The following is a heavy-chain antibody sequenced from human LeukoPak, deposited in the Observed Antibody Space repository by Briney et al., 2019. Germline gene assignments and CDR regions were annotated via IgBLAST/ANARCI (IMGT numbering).Heavy chain of an antibody. CDR1: GGSFSGYY. CDR3: ARGLYSSSCL. D-gene: IGHD6-13*01. J-gene: IGHJ4*02. CDR2: INHSGST. V-gene: IGHV4-34*01. Sequence: KPPETLSLTCAVYGGSFSGYYWSWIRQPPGKGLEWIGEINHSGSTNYNPSLKSRVTISVDTSKNQFSLKLSSVTAADTAVYYCARGLYSSSCLWGQGTLVTVSS.